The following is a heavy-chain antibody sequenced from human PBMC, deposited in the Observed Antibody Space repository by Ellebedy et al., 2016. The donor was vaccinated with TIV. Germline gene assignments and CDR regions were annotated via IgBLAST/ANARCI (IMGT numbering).Heavy chain of an antibody. CDR3: ACSDYYDSSGYYVSDY. CDR2: IYYSGST. Sequence: SETLSLTXTVSGGSISSGGYYWSWIRQHPGKGLEWIGYIYYSGSTYYNPSLKSRVTISVDTSKNQFSLKLSSVTAADTAVYYCACSDYYDSSGYYVSDYWGQGTLVTVSS. J-gene: IGHJ4*02. V-gene: IGHV4-31*03. CDR1: GGSISSGGYY. D-gene: IGHD3-22*01.